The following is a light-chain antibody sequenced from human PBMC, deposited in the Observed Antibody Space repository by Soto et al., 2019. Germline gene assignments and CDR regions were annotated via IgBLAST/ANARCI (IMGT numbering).Light chain of an antibody. CDR2: DAS. J-gene: IGKJ3*01. V-gene: IGKV3-11*01. Sequence: EIEVTQSPSTLSLSPGERATLSCRASQSVSSFFAWYQQKPGQSPRLLIYDASNRASGIPARFTGSGSGTDFTLTISSVEPEDSAVYYCQQRTDWLISFGPGTKVIS. CDR3: QQRTDWLIS. CDR1: QSVSSF.